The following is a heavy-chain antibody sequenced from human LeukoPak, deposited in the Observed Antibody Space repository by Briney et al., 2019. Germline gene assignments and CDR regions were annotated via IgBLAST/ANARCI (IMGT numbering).Heavy chain of an antibody. CDR3: ARGQLLRGYSYGRKERGFDY. V-gene: IGHV1-8*02. D-gene: IGHD5-18*01. J-gene: IGHJ4*02. CDR2: MNPNSGNT. CDR1: GYTFTSYD. Sequence: ASVKVSCKASGYTFTSYDINWVRQATGQGLEWMGWMNPNSGNTGYAQKFQGRVTMTRNTSISTAYMELSSLRSEDTAVYYCARGQLLRGYSYGRKERGFDYWGQGTLVTVSS.